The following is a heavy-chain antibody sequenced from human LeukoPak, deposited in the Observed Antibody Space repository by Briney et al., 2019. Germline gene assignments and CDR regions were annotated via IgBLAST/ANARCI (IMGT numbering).Heavy chain of an antibody. D-gene: IGHD3-22*01. CDR2: ISGSGGST. J-gene: IGHJ4*02. Sequence: GGSLRLSCAASGFTFSGYAMSWFRQAPGKRLKWVSAISGSGGSTYYADSVKGRFTISRDNSKNTLYLQMNSLRAEDTAVYYCAKVAQVNYYDSSGYYYYFDYWGQGTLVTVSS. CDR3: AKVAQVNYYDSSGYYYYFDY. CDR1: GFTFSGYA. V-gene: IGHV3-23*01.